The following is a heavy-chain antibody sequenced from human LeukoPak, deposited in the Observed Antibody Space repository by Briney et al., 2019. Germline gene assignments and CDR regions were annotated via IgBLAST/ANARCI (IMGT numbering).Heavy chain of an antibody. V-gene: IGHV3-7*01. Sequence: QPGGSLRLSCAASGFTFSSNWMSWVRQAPGKGLEWMANIKQDGSEKYYVDSVKGRFTISRDNSKNTLYLQMNSLGGEDTAVYYCAKERHYYDSNGYSLDYWGLGTLVTVSS. J-gene: IGHJ4*02. CDR3: AKERHYYDSNGYSLDY. CDR1: GFTFSSNW. CDR2: IKQDGSEK. D-gene: IGHD3-22*01.